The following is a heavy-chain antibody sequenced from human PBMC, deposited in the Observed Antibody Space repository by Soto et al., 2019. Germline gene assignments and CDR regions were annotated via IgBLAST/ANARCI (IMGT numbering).Heavy chain of an antibody. Sequence: QVQLVQSGAEVKKPGSSVKVSCKASGGTFSSYAISWVRQAPGQGLEWMGGIIPIFGTANYAQKFQGRVTITADESTSTAYMEVSSLRSEDTAVYYCARLSAADEYYYHDGMDVWGQGTTVTVSS. CDR2: IIPIFGTA. V-gene: IGHV1-69*01. J-gene: IGHJ6*02. CDR3: ARLSAADEYYYHDGMDV. D-gene: IGHD6-13*01. CDR1: GGTFSSYA.